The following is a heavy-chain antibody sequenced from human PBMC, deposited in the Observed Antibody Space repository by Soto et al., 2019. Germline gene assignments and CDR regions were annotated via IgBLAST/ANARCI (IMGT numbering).Heavy chain of an antibody. Sequence: QVQLVQSGAEVKKPGASVKVSCKASGYTFTSFDINWVRQAPGQGLEWMGWMNPATGNTGYAQKFQGRVTMTRNTSINTAYMELSSMRSEDTAVDVCARGGDTSAWYDLDYWGQGALVTVSS. V-gene: IGHV1-8*01. CDR2: MNPATGNT. D-gene: IGHD6-13*01. CDR1: GYTFTSFD. CDR3: ARGGDTSAWYDLDY. J-gene: IGHJ4*02.